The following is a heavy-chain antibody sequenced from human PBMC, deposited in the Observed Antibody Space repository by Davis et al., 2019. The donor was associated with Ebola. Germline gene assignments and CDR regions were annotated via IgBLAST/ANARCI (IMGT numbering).Heavy chain of an antibody. CDR1: GYTFTSYY. D-gene: IGHD3-22*01. V-gene: IGHV1-69*13. Sequence: SVKVSCKASGYTFTSYYMHWVRQAPGQGLEWMGGIIPIFGTANYAQKFQGRVTITADESTSTAYMELSSLRSEDTAVYYCAREVSMIVHGMDVWGQGTTVTVSS. CDR2: IIPIFGTA. CDR3: AREVSMIVHGMDV. J-gene: IGHJ6*02.